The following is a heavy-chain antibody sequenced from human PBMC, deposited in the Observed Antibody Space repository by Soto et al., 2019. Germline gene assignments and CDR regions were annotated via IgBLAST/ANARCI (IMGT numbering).Heavy chain of an antibody. Sequence: GGSLRLSCAASGFTFISYAMHWVLQAPGKGLEWVAVISYDGSETYYEESVKGRFTISRDNAENSLYLQMHSLTVEDTAVYYCASPPTNLDYGDDNWFDPWGQGSLVTVSS. CDR2: ISYDGSET. V-gene: IGHV3-30*04. CDR1: GFTFISYA. CDR3: ASPPTNLDYGDDNWFDP. J-gene: IGHJ5*02. D-gene: IGHD4-17*01.